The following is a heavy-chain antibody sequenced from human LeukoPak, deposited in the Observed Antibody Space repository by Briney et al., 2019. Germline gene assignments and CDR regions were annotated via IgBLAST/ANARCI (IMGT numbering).Heavy chain of an antibody. J-gene: IGHJ4*02. CDR2: IKSDGSST. V-gene: IGHV3-74*01. CDR3: VMDGSYYALDY. D-gene: IGHD1-26*01. CDR1: GFTFSSYW. Sequence: GGSLRLSCAASGFTFSSYWMHWVRQAPGKGLVWVSRIKSDGSSTSYADSVKGRFTISRDNAKNSLYLQMNSLRAEDTAVYYCVMDGSYYALDYWGQGTLVTVSS.